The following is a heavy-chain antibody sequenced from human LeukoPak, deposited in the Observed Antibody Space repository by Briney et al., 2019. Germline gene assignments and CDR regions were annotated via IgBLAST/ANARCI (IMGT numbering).Heavy chain of an antibody. CDR2: IYYSGST. V-gene: IGHV4-39*07. D-gene: IGHD2-2*01. Sequence: SETLSLTCTVSGGSISSSSYYWGWIRQPPGKGLEWIGSIYYSGSTYYNPSIKSRVTISVDTSKNHFSLKLSSVTAADTAVYYCASVRCSATSCYEFYFDYWGQGTLVTVSS. J-gene: IGHJ4*02. CDR1: GGSISSSSYY. CDR3: ASVRCSATSCYEFYFDY.